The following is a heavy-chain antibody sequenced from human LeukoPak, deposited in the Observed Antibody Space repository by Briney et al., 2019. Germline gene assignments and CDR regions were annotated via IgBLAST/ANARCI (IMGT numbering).Heavy chain of an antibody. CDR3: ARDRNLYYDSSGYYCMEY. Sequence: ASVKVSRKASGYTFTSYDINWVRQATGQGLEWMGWINPNSGVTNYAQKFQGRVTMTRDTSNSTAYMDLSRLRSDDTAVYYCARDRNLYYDSSGYYCMEYWGQGTLVTVSS. CDR1: GYTFTSYD. CDR2: INPNSGVT. V-gene: IGHV1-2*02. J-gene: IGHJ4*02. D-gene: IGHD3-22*01.